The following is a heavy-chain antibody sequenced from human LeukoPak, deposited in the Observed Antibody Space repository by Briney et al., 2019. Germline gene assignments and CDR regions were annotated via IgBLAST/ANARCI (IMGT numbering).Heavy chain of an antibody. D-gene: IGHD1-1*01. Sequence: GGSLRLSCAASGFTFSTYAMSWVRQAPGKGLEWVSAISGSGGSTYYADSVKGRFTISRDNSKNTLDLQMNSLRAEDTAVYYCAKDGKIGLNGYFDLWGRGTLVTVSS. V-gene: IGHV3-23*01. CDR1: GFTFSTYA. J-gene: IGHJ2*01. CDR3: AKDGKIGLNGYFDL. CDR2: ISGSGGST.